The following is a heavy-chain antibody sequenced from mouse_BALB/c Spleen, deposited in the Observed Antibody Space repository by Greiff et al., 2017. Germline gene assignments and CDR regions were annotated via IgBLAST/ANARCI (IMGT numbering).Heavy chain of an antibody. J-gene: IGHJ4*01. CDR1: GYAFSSYW. V-gene: IGHV1-80*01. D-gene: IGHD2-1*01. Sequence: QVQLKESGAELVRPGSSVKISCKASGYAFSSYWMNWVKQRPGQGLEWIGQIYPGDGDTNYNGKFKGKATLTADKSSSTAYMQLSSLTSEDSAVYFCARGGGNYVPDYWGQGTSVTVSS. CDR2: IYPGDGDT. CDR3: ARGGGNYVPDY.